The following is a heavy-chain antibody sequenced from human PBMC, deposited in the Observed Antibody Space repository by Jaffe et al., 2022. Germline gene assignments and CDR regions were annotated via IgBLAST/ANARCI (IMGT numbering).Heavy chain of an antibody. J-gene: IGHJ4*02. CDR3: AKDRGDSSGWYYY. Sequence: EVQLLESGGGLVQPGGSLRLSCAASGFTFSSYAMSWVRQAPGKGLEWVSGISGSGGSTYYADSVKGRFTISRDNSKNTLYLQMNSLRAEDTAVYYCAKDRGDSSGWYYYWGQGTLVTVSS. D-gene: IGHD6-19*01. CDR1: GFTFSSYA. CDR2: ISGSGGST. V-gene: IGHV3-23*01.